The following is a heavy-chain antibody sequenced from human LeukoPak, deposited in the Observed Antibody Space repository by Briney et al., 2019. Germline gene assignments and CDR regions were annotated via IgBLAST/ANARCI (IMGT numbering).Heavy chain of an antibody. Sequence: GGSLRLSCAASGFTFSSYGVHWVRQAPGKGLEWVAFIQFDGSDIFYADSVKGRFSVSRDNSKNTLYLQMNSLRAEDTAVYYCAKPHPRPLHIVATYDAFDIWGQGTMVTVSS. CDR1: GFTFSSYG. V-gene: IGHV3-30*02. CDR2: IQFDGSDI. CDR3: AKPHPRPLHIVATYDAFDI. D-gene: IGHD5-12*01. J-gene: IGHJ3*02.